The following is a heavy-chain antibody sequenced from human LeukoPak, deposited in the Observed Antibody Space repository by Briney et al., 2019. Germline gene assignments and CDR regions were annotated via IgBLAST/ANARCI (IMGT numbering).Heavy chain of an antibody. D-gene: IGHD2-2*01. Sequence: SETLSLTCAVYGGSFSGYYWSWIRQPPGKGLEWIGYIYYSGSSYYNPSLKSRVTISVDTSKNQFSLKLSSVTAADTAIYYCARERKVPTAIGIDYWGQGTLVTVSS. V-gene: IGHV4-34*09. J-gene: IGHJ4*02. CDR2: IYYSGSS. CDR3: ARERKVPTAIGIDY. CDR1: GGSFSGYY.